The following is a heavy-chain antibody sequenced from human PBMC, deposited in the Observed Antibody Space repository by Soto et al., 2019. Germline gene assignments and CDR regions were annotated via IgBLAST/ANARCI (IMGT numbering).Heavy chain of an antibody. CDR2: IIPIFGTA. CDR3: ARDGSGYRSRASPMDV. CDR1: GDTFSSYA. V-gene: IGHV1-69*01. Sequence: QVQLVQSGAEVKKPGSSVKVSCKASGDTFSSYAISWVRQAPGQGREWMGGIIPIFGTANYAQKFQGRVTITADESTITAYMELSSLRSEDTAVYYCARDGSGYRSRASPMDVWGQGTTVTVSS. J-gene: IGHJ6*02. D-gene: IGHD3-22*01.